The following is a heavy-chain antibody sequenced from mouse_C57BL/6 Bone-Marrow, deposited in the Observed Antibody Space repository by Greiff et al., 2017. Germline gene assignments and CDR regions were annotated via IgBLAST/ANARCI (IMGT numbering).Heavy chain of an antibody. Sequence: VQLQQPGAELVRPGSSVKLSCKASGYTFTSYWMHWVKQRPIQGLEWIGKIDPSDSETHYNKKFKDKATLTVDKSSSTAYVQLSSLTSEDSAVYCCARDYDDARGFAYWGQGTLVTVSA. J-gene: IGHJ3*01. CDR2: IDPSDSET. D-gene: IGHD2-4*01. CDR1: GYTFTSYW. V-gene: IGHV1-52*01. CDR3: ARDYDDARGFAY.